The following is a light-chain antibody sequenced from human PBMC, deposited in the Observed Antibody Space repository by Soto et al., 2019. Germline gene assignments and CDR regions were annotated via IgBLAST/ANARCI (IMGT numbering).Light chain of an antibody. Sequence: QSALTQPPSASGSPGQSVTISCTGTSSDVGGYNYVSWYQQHPGKAPKLMIYVVSKWPSGVPDRFSGSKSGNTASLTVSGLQAEDEADYYCSSYAGSNNLVFGTGTKVTVL. CDR3: SSYAGSNNLV. J-gene: IGLJ1*01. CDR1: SSDVGGYNY. V-gene: IGLV2-8*01. CDR2: VVS.